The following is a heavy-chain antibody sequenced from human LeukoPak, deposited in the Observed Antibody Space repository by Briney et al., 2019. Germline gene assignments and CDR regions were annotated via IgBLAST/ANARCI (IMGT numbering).Heavy chain of an antibody. CDR3: ARDPGHGDSGGYASYLDY. Sequence: QPGGSLRLSCAASGFTFSRYSMNWVRQAPGKGLEWISYISGSSSTTYYADSVKGRFTISRDNAKNSLYLQMNSLRAEDTAVYYCARDPGHGDSGGYASYLDYWGQGTQVTVSS. CDR2: ISGSSSTT. J-gene: IGHJ4*02. D-gene: IGHD3-22*01. V-gene: IGHV3-48*01. CDR1: GFTFSRYS.